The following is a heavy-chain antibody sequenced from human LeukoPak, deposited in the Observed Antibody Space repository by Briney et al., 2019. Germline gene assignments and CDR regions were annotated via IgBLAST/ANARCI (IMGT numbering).Heavy chain of an antibody. CDR3: YTDIVTVPAPDY. V-gene: IGHV3-30-3*01. D-gene: IGHD2-2*01. CDR2: ITHDRGDT. Sequence: GGSLRLSCAVSGFAFGSEAMSWVRQPPGKGLEWVAFITHDRGDTYYADSVKGRFTISRDSSKTTLFLQMNSLRAEDTAVYYCYTDIVTVPAPDYWGQGALVTVSS. CDR1: GFAFGSEA. J-gene: IGHJ4*02.